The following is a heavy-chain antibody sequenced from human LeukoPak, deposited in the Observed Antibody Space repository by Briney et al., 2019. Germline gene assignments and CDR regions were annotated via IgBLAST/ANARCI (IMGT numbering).Heavy chain of an antibody. CDR2: IYTSGST. CDR1: GGSISSYY. D-gene: IGHD3-3*01. J-gene: IGHJ4*02. V-gene: IGHV4-4*07. Sequence: SQTLSLTCTVSGGSISSYYWSWIRQPAGKGLEWIGRIYTSGSTNYNPSLKSRVTMSVDTSKNQFSLKLSSVTAADTAVYYCAKDSRDFWSGHSHSFDYWGQGTLVTVSS. CDR3: AKDSRDFWSGHSHSFDY.